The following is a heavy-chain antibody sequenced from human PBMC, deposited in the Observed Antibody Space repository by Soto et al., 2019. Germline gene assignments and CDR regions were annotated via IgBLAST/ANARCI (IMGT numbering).Heavy chain of an antibody. Sequence: PSETLSLTCTVSGGSISSGGYYWSWIRQHPGKGLEWIGYIYYSGSTYYNPSLKSRVTISVDTSKNQFSLKLSSVTAADTAVYYCARGGNARITIFGVALPPVFMDVWGQGTTATVSS. D-gene: IGHD3-3*01. V-gene: IGHV4-31*03. J-gene: IGHJ6*02. CDR3: ARGGNARITIFGVALPPVFMDV. CDR2: IYYSGST. CDR1: GGSISSGGYY.